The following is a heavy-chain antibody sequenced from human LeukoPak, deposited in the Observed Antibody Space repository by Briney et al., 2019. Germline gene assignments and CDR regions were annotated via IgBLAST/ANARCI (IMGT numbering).Heavy chain of an antibody. D-gene: IGHD2-15*01. J-gene: IGHJ3*02. CDR3: SRTGYFDI. CDR1: GFTDY. V-gene: IGHV3-53*01. Sequence: GGSLRLSCAASGFTDYMTWVRQAPGKGLEWVSVIYSGGSTYYAASVKGRFSVSRDNSKNTVYLQMNSLRAEDTAVFYCSRTGYFDIWGQGTMVTVSS. CDR2: IYSGGST.